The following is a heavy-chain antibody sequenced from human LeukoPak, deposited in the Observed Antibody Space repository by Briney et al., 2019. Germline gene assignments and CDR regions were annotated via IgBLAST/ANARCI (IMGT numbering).Heavy chain of an antibody. CDR3: ARDFSPFCGGDCPADF. CDR2: INAGNGNT. V-gene: IGHV1-3*01. D-gene: IGHD2-21*02. J-gene: IGHJ4*02. CDR1: GYTFTSYA. Sequence: ASVKVSCKASGYTFTSYAMHWVRQAPGQRLEWMGWINAGNGNTKYSRKFQGRVTITRDTSASTAYMELSSLRSDDTAVYYCARDFSPFCGGDCPADFWGRGTLVTVSS.